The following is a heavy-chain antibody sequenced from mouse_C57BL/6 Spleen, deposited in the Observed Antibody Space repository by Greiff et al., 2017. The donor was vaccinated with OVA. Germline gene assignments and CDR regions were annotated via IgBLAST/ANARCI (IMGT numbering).Heavy chain of an antibody. CDR1: GYSFTGYF. Sequence: VQLQQSGPELVKPGDSVKISCKASGYSFTGYFMNWVMQSHGKSLEWIGRINPYNGDTFYNQKFKGKVTLTVDKSSSTAHMELRSLTSEDSAVYYCARTWGNYPWFAYWGQGTLVTVSA. CDR3: ARTWGNYPWFAY. J-gene: IGHJ3*01. D-gene: IGHD2-1*01. V-gene: IGHV1-20*01. CDR2: INPYNGDT.